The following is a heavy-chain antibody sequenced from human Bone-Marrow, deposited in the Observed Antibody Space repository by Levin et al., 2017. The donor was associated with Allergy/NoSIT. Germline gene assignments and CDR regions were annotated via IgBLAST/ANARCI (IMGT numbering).Heavy chain of an antibody. V-gene: IGHV4-38-2*02. CDR3: ARDEIGYKFPHQYYYGLDV. CDR2: IYHSGST. Sequence: SETLSLTCAVSGYSISSDYYWGWIRQPPGEGLEWIGNIYHSGSTYYNPSLKSRVTISVDTSKNQFSLKVTSVTAADTAVYYCARDEIGYKFPHQYYYGLDVWGQGTTVTVSS. D-gene: IGHD5-24*01. J-gene: IGHJ6*02. CDR1: GYSISSDYY.